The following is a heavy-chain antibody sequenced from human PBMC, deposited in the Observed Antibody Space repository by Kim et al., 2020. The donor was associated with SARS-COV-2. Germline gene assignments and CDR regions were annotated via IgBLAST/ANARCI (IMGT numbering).Heavy chain of an antibody. D-gene: IGHD2-2*01. CDR3: VSARRYGSSTDGTFDF. J-gene: IGHJ4*02. CDR1: GFTFSSYA. V-gene: IGHV3-30*04. Sequence: GGSLRLSCAASGFTFSSYAMHWVRQAPGKGLEWVAVISYDGSNKYCADSVKGRFTISRDNSKNTLYLQMNSLRAEDTAVYYCVSARRYGSSTDGTFDFWGQGTLVTVSS. CDR2: ISYDGSNK.